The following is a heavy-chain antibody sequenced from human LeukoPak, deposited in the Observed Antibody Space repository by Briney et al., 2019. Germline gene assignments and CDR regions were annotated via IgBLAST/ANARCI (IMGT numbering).Heavy chain of an antibody. J-gene: IGHJ5*02. CDR3: AKETPNTGWFDP. V-gene: IGHV1-46*01. CDR1: GHTFTTYY. CDR2: INPSGDGT. D-gene: IGHD1-14*01. Sequence: ASVKVSCKASGHTFTTYYAHLVRQAPGQGLEWMGVINPSGDGTNYPQRFQGRVTLTRDTSTSTVYMELSSLRSEDTAIYYCAKETPNTGWFDPWGQGTLVTVSS.